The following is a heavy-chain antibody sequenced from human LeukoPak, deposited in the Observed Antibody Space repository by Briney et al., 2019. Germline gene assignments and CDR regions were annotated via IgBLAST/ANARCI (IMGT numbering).Heavy chain of an antibody. CDR1: GFTFSSYA. D-gene: IGHD3-10*01. CDR3: ARDSYPDYGSGSHFDY. V-gene: IGHV3-30*04. Sequence: GRSLRLSCAASGFTFSSYAMHWVRQAPGKGLEWVAVISYDGSNTYYADSVKGRFTISRDNSKNTLYLQMNSLRAEDTAVYYCARDSYPDYGSGSHFDYWGQGTLVTVSS. J-gene: IGHJ4*02. CDR2: ISYDGSNT.